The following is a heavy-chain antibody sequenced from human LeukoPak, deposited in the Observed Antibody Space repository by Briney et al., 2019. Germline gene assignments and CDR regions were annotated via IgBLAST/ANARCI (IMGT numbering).Heavy chain of an antibody. V-gene: IGHV1-69*05. CDR1: GGTFSSYA. CDR3: ARMYYYGSGSYSNSAHFDY. Sequence: SVKVSCKASGGTFSSYAISWVRQAPGQGLEWMGGIIPIFGTANYAQKFQGRVTITTDESTGTAYMELSSLRSEDTAVYYCARMYYYGSGSYSNSAHFDYWGQGTLVTVSS. J-gene: IGHJ4*02. D-gene: IGHD3-10*01. CDR2: IIPIFGTA.